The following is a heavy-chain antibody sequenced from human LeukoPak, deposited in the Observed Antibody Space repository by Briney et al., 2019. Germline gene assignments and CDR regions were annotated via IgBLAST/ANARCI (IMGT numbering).Heavy chain of an antibody. D-gene: IGHD5-12*01. V-gene: IGHV3-30*03. CDR2: ISYDGSNK. CDR3: ARDTYSGYDYGY. J-gene: IGHJ4*02. CDR1: GFTFSSYS. Sequence: GGSLRLSCAASGFTFSSYSMNWVRQAPGKGLEWVAVISYDGSNKYYADSVKGRFTISRDNSKNTLYLQMNSLRAEDTAVYYCARDTYSGYDYGYWGQGTLVTVSS.